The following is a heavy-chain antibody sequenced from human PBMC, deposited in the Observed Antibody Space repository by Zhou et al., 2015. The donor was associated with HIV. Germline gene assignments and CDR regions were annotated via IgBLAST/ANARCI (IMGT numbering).Heavy chain of an antibody. D-gene: IGHD5-12*01. CDR2: ITPMFDTI. Sequence: QVQLVQSGTEVKKPGSSVKVSCKASGGTFSGSDISWVRQAPGQGLEWMGGITPMFDTINYAQKFLGRVTMTTDTSTSTAYMELRSLRSDDTAVYYCARGDSGYDHPSSYWGQGTLVTVSS. V-gene: IGHV1-69*06. CDR3: ARGDSGYDHPSSY. CDR1: GGTFSGSD. J-gene: IGHJ4*02.